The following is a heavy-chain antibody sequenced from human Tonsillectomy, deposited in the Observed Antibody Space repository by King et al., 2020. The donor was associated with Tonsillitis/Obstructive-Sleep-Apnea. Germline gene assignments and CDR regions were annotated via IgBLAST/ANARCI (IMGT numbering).Heavy chain of an antibody. J-gene: IGHJ2*01. CDR1: GGSISSYY. Sequence: QLQESGPGLVKPSETLSLTCTVSGGSISSYYWSWIRQPPGKGLEWIGYVYSSGSTNYNPSLKSRVTISVDTSKNQFSLKLSSVTAADTAVYYCARRGCSSTSYYLLYFDIWGRGALVTVSS. CDR2: VYSSGST. D-gene: IGHD2-2*01. CDR3: ARRGCSSTSYYLLYFDI. V-gene: IGHV4-59*08.